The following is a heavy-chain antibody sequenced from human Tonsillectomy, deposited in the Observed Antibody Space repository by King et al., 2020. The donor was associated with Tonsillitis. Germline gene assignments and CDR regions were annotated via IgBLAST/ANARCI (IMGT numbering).Heavy chain of an antibody. CDR3: ARWMKSWEEAGDYYYYGMDV. Sequence: QLVQSGAEVKKPGSSVKVSCKASGGTFSRNAISWVRQAPGQGLEWMGGIIPVFGTANCAQQFQGRVTITADESTNTAYMELSSLRSEDTAIYYCARWMKSWEEAGDYYYYGMDVWGQGTTVTVSS. CDR2: IIPVFGTA. V-gene: IGHV1-69*01. D-gene: IGHD6-13*01. CDR1: GGTFSRNA. J-gene: IGHJ6*02.